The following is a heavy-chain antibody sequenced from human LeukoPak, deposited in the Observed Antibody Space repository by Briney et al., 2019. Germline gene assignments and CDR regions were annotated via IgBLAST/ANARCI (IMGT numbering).Heavy chain of an antibody. CDR3: ARAFSGRCSGGSCYSDAYYYYYYYMDV. CDR1: GGSFSGYY. V-gene: IGHV4-38-2*01. J-gene: IGHJ6*03. CDR2: IYHSGST. D-gene: IGHD2-15*01. Sequence: SETLSLTCAVYGGSFSGYYWGWIRQPPGKGLEWIGSIYHSGSTYYNPSLKSRVTISVDTSKNHFSLKLSSVTAADTAVYYCARAFSGRCSGGSCYSDAYYYYYYYMDVWGKGTTVTVSS.